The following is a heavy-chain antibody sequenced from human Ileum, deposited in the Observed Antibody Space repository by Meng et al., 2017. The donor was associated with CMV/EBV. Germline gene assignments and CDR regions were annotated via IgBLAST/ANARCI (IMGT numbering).Heavy chain of an antibody. V-gene: IGHV1-46*01. CDR2: LNPSGRST. Sequence: ASVKVSCKASTYTFATYYVHWLRQAPGQGLEWMWTLNPSGRSTSYAENFQGRVTMTRDTYTSTVYMELSSLRSDDTAVYYCARGRYCSSTSCQSYYYYYAMDDWGQGTTVTVSS. CDR3: ARGRYCSSTSCQSYYYYYAMDD. D-gene: IGHD2-2*01. J-gene: IGHJ6*02. CDR1: TYTFATYY.